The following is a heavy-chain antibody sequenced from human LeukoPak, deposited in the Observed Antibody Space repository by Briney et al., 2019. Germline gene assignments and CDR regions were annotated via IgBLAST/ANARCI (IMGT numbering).Heavy chain of an antibody. J-gene: IGHJ4*02. D-gene: IGHD6-6*01. Sequence: GGSLRLSCAASGFTLSDYYMSRIRQAPGKGLEWVSYTSSSGSTTYYADSVKGRFTLSRDNAKNSLYLQMNSLRAEDTAVYYCAREGSARTFFDYWGQGTLVTVSS. CDR1: GFTLSDYY. CDR3: AREGSARTFFDY. CDR2: TSSSGSTT. V-gene: IGHV3-11*01.